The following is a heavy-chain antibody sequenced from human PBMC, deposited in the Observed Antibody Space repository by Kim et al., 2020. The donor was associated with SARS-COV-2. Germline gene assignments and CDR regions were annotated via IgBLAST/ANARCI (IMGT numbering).Heavy chain of an antibody. CDR3: TRANHGSGDV. D-gene: IGHD3-10*01. J-gene: IGHJ6*02. Sequence: GGSLRLSCAASGFTFSSYSMNWVRQAPGKGLEWVSYISSTTTTIYYAGSVRGRFTISRDNAKNSLYLQMNSLRDEDTAVYYCTRANHGSGDVWGQGTTVTVSS. V-gene: IGHV3-48*02. CDR1: GFTFSSYS. CDR2: ISSTTTTI.